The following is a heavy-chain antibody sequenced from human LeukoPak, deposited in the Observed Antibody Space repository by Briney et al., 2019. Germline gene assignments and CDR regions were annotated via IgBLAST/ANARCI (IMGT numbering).Heavy chain of an antibody. V-gene: IGHV1-8*03. CDR2: MNPNSGNT. CDR3: ARGRYSSGWYGVKVYYYMDV. Sequence: ASVKVSCKASGYTFTSYDINWVRQATGQGLEWMGWMNPNSGNTGYAQKFQGRVTITRKTSISTAYMELSSLRSEDTAVYYCARGRYSSGWYGVKVYYYMDVWGKGTTVTVS. CDR1: GYTFTSYD. D-gene: IGHD6-19*01. J-gene: IGHJ6*03.